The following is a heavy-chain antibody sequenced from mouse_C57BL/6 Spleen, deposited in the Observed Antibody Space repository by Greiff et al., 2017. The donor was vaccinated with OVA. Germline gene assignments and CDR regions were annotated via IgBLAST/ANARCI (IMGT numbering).Heavy chain of an antibody. CDR3: ARGGDFSYYAMDY. D-gene: IGHD3-3*01. CDR2: IDPSDSET. V-gene: IGHV1-52*01. CDR1: GYTFTSYW. Sequence: QVQLKQPGAELVRPGSSVKLSCKASGYTFTSYWMHWVKQRPIQGLEWIGNIDPSDSETHYNQKFKDKATLTVDKSSSTAYMQLSSLTSEDSAVYYCARGGDFSYYAMDYWGQGTSVTVSS. J-gene: IGHJ4*01.